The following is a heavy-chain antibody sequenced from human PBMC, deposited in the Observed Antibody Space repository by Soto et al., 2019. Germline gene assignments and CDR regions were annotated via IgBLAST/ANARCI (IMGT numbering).Heavy chain of an antibody. CDR2: IYHSGST. D-gene: IGHD3-16*01. CDR1: GGSISSGGYS. J-gene: IGHJ4*02. V-gene: IGHV4-30-2*01. Sequence: QLQLQESGSGLVKPSQTLSLTCAVSGGSISSGGYSWSWIRQPPGKGLEWIGYIYHSGSTYYNSSLEGGVTISVDRSKNQFSLKLSSVTAADTAVYYCARGGGYTFDYWGQGTLVTVSS. CDR3: ARGGGYTFDY.